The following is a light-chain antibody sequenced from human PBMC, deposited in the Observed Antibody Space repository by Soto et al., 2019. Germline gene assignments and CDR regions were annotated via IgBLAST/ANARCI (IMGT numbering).Light chain of an antibody. J-gene: IGLJ3*02. V-gene: IGLV2-18*02. Sequence: QSALTQPPSVSGSPGQSVAISCTGTSSDVGAYDRVSWYQQPPGTAPKVIIYEVSNRPSGVPDRFSGSKSGNTASLTITGLQAEDEADYYCSSFTSDTTTVFGGGTKLTVL. CDR2: EVS. CDR3: SSFTSDTTTV. CDR1: SSDVGAYDR.